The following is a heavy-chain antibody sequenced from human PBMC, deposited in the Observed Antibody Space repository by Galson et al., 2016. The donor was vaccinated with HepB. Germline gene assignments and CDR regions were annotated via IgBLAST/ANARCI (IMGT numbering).Heavy chain of an antibody. CDR2: ISHSRFT. J-gene: IGHJ4*02. V-gene: IGHV4-34*01. Sequence: SETLSLTCDDYNGSLSGYYWSWIRQSPGRGLEWIGEISHSRFTMYNPSLKSRVTISIDTSKNEFSLRLNSVTAADTAVYYCASSWGDILIGYNGGLFEYWGQGTLVTVSS. CDR3: ASSWGDILIGYNGGLFEY. CDR1: NGSLSGYY. D-gene: IGHD3-9*01.